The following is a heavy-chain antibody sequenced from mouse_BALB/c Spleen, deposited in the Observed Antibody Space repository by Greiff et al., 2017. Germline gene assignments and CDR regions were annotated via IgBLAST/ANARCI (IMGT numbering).Heavy chain of an antibody. J-gene: IGHJ3*01. CDR3: ARNNYGSSWFAY. V-gene: IGHV2-2*02. CDR1: GFSLTSYG. Sequence: QVQLQQPGPGLVQPSQSLSITCTVSGFSLTSYGVHWVRQSPGKGLEWLGVIWSGGSTDYNAAFISRLSISKDNSKSQVFFKMNSLQANDTAIYYCARNNYGSSWFAYWGQGTLVTVSA. CDR2: IWSGGST. D-gene: IGHD1-1*01.